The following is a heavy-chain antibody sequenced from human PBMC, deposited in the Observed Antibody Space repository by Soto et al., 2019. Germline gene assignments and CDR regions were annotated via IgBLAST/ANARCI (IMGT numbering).Heavy chain of an antibody. Sequence: QVQLVQSGAEVKEPGASVKVSCKASGYTFTGYYMHWVRQAPGQGLEWMGWINPNSGGTNYAQKFQGWVSMTRDTSISTAYMELSRLRSDDTAVYYCATQRDYGDYGAFDYWGQGTLVTVSS. V-gene: IGHV1-2*04. J-gene: IGHJ4*02. CDR1: GYTFTGYY. D-gene: IGHD4-17*01. CDR3: ATQRDYGDYGAFDY. CDR2: INPNSGGT.